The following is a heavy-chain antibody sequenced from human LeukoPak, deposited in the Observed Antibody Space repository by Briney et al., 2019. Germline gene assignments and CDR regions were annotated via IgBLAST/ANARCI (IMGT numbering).Heavy chain of an antibody. D-gene: IGHD3-10*01. Sequence: SQTLSLTCAVSGGSISSGGYSWSWIRQPPGKGLEWIGYIYRSGSTYYNPSLKSRVTISVDRSKNQFSLKLSSVTAADTAVYYCARGVTMVRGVIRSWGQGTLVTVSS. CDR1: GGSISSGGYS. CDR3: ARGVTMVRGVIRS. CDR2: IYRSGST. V-gene: IGHV4-30-2*01. J-gene: IGHJ4*02.